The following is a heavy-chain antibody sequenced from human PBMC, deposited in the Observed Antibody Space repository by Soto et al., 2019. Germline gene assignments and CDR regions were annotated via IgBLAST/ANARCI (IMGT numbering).Heavy chain of an antibody. J-gene: IGHJ6*03. CDR3: ARVEFGVVRSAMVEYYLDV. Sequence: PSETLSLTCTVSGGSISSYYWNWIRQPPGKGLEWIGYIYYSGSTNYNPSLKSRVTISVDTSKNQFSLKLSSVTAADTAVYYCARVEFGVVRSAMVEYYLDVWGKGTAVTVSS. CDR2: IYYSGST. D-gene: IGHD3-3*01. CDR1: GGSISSYY. V-gene: IGHV4-59*01.